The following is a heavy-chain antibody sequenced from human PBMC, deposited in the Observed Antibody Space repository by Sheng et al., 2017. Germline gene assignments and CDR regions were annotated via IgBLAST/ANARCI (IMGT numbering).Heavy chain of an antibody. V-gene: IGHV1-69*05. J-gene: IGHJ6*03. CDR1: GGTFSSYA. CDR2: IIPIFGTA. D-gene: IGHD6-19*01. Sequence: QVQLVQSGAEVKKPGSSVKVSCKASGGTFSSYAISWVRQAPGQGLEWMGGIIPIFGTANYAQKFQGRVTITTDESTSTAYMELSSLRSEDTAVYYCASGVVVAGTRESYYYYMDVWGKGTTVTVSS. CDR3: ASGVVVAGTRESYYYYMDV.